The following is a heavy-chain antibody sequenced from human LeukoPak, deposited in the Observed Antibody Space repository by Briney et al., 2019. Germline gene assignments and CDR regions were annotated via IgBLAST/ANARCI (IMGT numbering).Heavy chain of an antibody. V-gene: IGHV1-2*06. D-gene: IGHD6-19*01. CDR2: INPNSGGGT. CDR3: VRIINGWYYFDY. Sequence: ASVKVSCKASGYTFTDYYMRWVRQAPGQGLEWMGRINPNSGGGTNYAQKFQGRVTMTRDTSISTAYMELSRLRSDDTAVYYCVRIINGWYYFDYWGQGTLVTVSS. CDR1: GYTFTDYY. J-gene: IGHJ4*02.